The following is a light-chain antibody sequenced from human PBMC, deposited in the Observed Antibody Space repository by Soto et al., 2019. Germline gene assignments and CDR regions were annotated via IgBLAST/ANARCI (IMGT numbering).Light chain of an antibody. J-gene: IGKJ2*01. Sequence: DIQMTQSPSTLSASVGDRVAITCRASQSISTWLAWYQQKPGKAPKLLIFKASTLESGVPSRFSGSGSGTEFTLTISSLQPDDFATYYCQQYNSFSRTFGQGTTLELK. CDR3: QQYNSFSRT. CDR2: KAS. V-gene: IGKV1-5*03. CDR1: QSISTW.